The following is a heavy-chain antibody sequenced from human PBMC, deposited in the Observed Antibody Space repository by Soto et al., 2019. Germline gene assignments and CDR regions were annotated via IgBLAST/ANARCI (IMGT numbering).Heavy chain of an antibody. V-gene: IGHV4-34*01. D-gene: IGHD5-12*01. CDR3: ARGWDIGATRRVYYYYGMDI. Sequence: SETLTPTCAVYGGSFNGYYWSWIRQPPGKGLEWIGEINHSGSTNYNPSLKSRVTISVDTSKNQFSLKLSSVTAADTAVYYCARGWDIGATRRVYYYYGMDIWGQGTTVTVSS. CDR2: INHSGST. J-gene: IGHJ6*02. CDR1: GGSFNGYY.